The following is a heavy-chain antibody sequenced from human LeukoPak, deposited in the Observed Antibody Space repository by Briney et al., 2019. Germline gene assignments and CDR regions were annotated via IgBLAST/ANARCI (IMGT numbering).Heavy chain of an antibody. D-gene: IGHD6-13*01. CDR1: GYTFTSYG. CDR3: ASDQVLLAAAGRDYWFDP. V-gene: IGHV1-18*01. J-gene: IGHJ5*02. CDR2: ISAYNGNT. Sequence: ASVKVSCKASGYTFTSYGISWVRQAPGQGLEWRGWISAYNGNTNYAQKLHGRVTLTTDTSTNTAYMQLRSLRSDATAVSSCASDQVLLAAAGRDYWFDPWGQGTLVTVSS.